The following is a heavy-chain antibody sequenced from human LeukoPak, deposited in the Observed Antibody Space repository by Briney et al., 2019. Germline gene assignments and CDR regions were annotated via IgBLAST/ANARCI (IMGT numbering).Heavy chain of an antibody. CDR3: ARLMRSDFDY. CDR1: GGSISSSSYY. J-gene: IGHJ4*02. CDR2: IYYSGST. Sequence: SETLSLTCTGSGGSISSSSYYWGWIRQPPGKGLDWIGIIYYSGSTYYNPSLKSRVTISVDTSKNQFSLKLSSVTAADTAVYYCARLMRSDFDYWGQGTLVTVSS. D-gene: IGHD3-16*01. V-gene: IGHV4-39*01.